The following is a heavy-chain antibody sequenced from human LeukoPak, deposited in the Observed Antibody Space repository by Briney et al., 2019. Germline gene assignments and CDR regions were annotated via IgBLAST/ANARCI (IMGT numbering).Heavy chain of an antibody. V-gene: IGHV4-39*01. CDR3: ARLPLVGATPVDY. CDR2: IYYSGSN. Sequence: SETLSLTCTVSGGSISSSSYYWGWIRQPPGKGLEWIGSIYYSGSNYYNPSLKSRVTISVDTSKNQFSLKLSSVTAADTAVYYCARLPLVGATPVDYWGQGTLVTVSS. J-gene: IGHJ4*02. CDR1: GGSISSSSYY. D-gene: IGHD1-26*01.